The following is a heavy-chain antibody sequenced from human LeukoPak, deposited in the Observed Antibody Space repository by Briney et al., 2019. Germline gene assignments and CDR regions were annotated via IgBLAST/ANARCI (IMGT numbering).Heavy chain of an antibody. Sequence: PGGSLRLSCAASGFTFSSYGMHWVRQAPGKGLEWVAVISFDGSNKYCSDSVKGRFTISRDNSKNTLYIQMNSLRAEDTAVYYCARSFYDILIGYYQYFDYWGQGTLVTVSS. J-gene: IGHJ4*02. CDR2: ISFDGSNK. CDR1: GFTFSSYG. V-gene: IGHV3-30*03. CDR3: ARSFYDILIGYYQYFDY. D-gene: IGHD3-9*01.